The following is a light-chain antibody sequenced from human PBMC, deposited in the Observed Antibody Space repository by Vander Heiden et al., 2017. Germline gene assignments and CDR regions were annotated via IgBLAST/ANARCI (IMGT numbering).Light chain of an antibody. CDR2: GTS. J-gene: IGKJ4*01. CDR1: QSVSSN. Sequence: EIVMTQSPATLSVSPGESATLSCRASQSVSSNLVWYQQKPGQAPRLLIYGTSTGATGIPARFSGSGSGTEFTLTISSLQSEDFAVYYCQQYNNWPLTFGGGTKVEIK. V-gene: IGKV3-15*01. CDR3: QQYNNWPLT.